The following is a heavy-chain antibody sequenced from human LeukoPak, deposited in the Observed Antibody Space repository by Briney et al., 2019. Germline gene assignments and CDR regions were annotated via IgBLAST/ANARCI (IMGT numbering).Heavy chain of an antibody. CDR1: GFTFSIYA. V-gene: IGHV3-30-3*01. CDR2: ISYDGSNK. Sequence: GRSLRLSCAASGFTFSIYAMHWVRQAPGKGLEWVAVISYDGSNKYYADSVKGRFTISRDNSKNTLYLQMNSLRAEDTAVYYCARGLDYGDYYFDYWGQGTLVTVSS. D-gene: IGHD4-17*01. CDR3: ARGLDYGDYYFDY. J-gene: IGHJ4*02.